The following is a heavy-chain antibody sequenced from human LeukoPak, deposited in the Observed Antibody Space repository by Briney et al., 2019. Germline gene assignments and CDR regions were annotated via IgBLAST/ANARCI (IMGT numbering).Heavy chain of an antibody. CDR2: IYSGGDT. CDR3: ARDLTHGGKTY. J-gene: IGHJ4*02. V-gene: IGHV3-66*02. D-gene: IGHD4-23*01. Sequence: GGSLRLSCAASGFTVISNYMSWVRQAPGKGLEWVSVIYSGGDTYYADSVKGRFTISRDNSKNTLYLQMNSRRAEDTAVYYCARDLTHGGKTYWGQGTLVTVS. CDR1: GFTVISNY.